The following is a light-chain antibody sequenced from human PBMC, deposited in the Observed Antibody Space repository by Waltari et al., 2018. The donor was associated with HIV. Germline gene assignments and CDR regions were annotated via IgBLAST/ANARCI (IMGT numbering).Light chain of an antibody. CDR2: EVS. Sequence: GQSITISCTGTSSDVGGYNYVSWYQQHPGKAPKLMIYEVSNRPSGVSNRFSGSKSGNTASLTISGLQAEDEADYYCSSYTSSSTLYVFGTGTKVTVL. CDR3: SSYTSSSTLYV. CDR1: SSDVGGYNY. J-gene: IGLJ1*01. V-gene: IGLV2-14*01.